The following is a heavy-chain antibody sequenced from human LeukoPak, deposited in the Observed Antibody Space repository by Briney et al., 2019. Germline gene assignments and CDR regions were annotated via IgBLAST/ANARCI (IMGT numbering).Heavy chain of an antibody. CDR3: ATSMVRGVKYYYYYYYMDV. D-gene: IGHD3-10*01. Sequence: AASVKVSCKASGGTFSSYAISWVRQAPGQGLEWMGGIIPIFGTANYAQKFQGRVTITTDESTSTAYMELSSLRSEDTAVYYCATSMVRGVKYYYYYYYMDVWGKGTTVTVSS. J-gene: IGHJ6*03. CDR1: GGTFSSYA. V-gene: IGHV1-69*05. CDR2: IIPIFGTA.